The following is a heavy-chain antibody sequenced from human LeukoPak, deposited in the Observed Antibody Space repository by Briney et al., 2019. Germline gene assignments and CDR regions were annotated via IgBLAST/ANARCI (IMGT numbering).Heavy chain of an antibody. CDR1: GFALSSHW. Sequence: GGSLRLSCAASGFALSSHWMTWARQVPGRGPEWVANVNRDGSETYYLDSVKGRFTISKDNAKNSLYLQMNSLRAEDTALYHCARNNGMDVWGQGTTVIVSS. J-gene: IGHJ6*02. V-gene: IGHV3-7*03. CDR2: VNRDGSET. CDR3: ARNNGMDV.